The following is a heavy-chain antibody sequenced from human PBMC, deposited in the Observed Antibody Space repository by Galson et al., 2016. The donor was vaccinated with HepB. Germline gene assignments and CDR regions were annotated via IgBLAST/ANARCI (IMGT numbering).Heavy chain of an antibody. D-gene: IGHD2-2*01. CDR2: ISAYNGNT. J-gene: IGHJ6*02. CDR3: ARDPRKIRYQLLEIYYYYYAMDV. V-gene: IGHV1-18*01. Sequence: CKASGYTFTTYGISWVRQAPGQGLEWMGWISAYNGNTNYAQKLQGRGTMTTDTSTSTAYMELRSLRSDDTAVYYCARDPRKIRYQLLEIYYYYYAMDVWGQGTTVTVSS. CDR1: GYTFTTYG.